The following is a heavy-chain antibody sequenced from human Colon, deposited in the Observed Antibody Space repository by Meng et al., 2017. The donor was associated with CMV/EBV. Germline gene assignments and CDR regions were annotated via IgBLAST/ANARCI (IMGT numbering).Heavy chain of an antibody. CDR2: MYPGDCDT. CDR3: ARHSGSFYRDYYRAMDV. J-gene: IGHJ6*02. D-gene: IGHD1-26*01. CDR1: GYSFTSYW. Sequence: GGSLRLSCKGSGYSFTSYWIGWVRQMPGKGLEWMGIMYPGDCDTKYSPSFQGQVTISSDKSISTAYLQWSSLKASDTAMYYCARHSGSFYRDYYRAMDVWGQGTTVTVSS. V-gene: IGHV5-51*01.